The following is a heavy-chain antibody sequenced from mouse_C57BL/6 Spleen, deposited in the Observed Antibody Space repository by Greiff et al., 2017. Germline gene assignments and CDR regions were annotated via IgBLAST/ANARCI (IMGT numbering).Heavy chain of an antibody. CDR3: ATDGYYAYAMYY. CDR1: GYAFSSSW. V-gene: IGHV1-82*01. CDR2: IYPGDGDT. D-gene: IGHD2-3*01. J-gene: IGHJ4*01. Sequence: QVQLKQSGPELVKPGASVKISCKASGYAFSSSWMNWVKQRPGKGLEWIGRIYPGDGDTNYNGKFKGKATLTADKSSSTAYMQLSSLTSEDSAVYFCATDGYYAYAMYYWGQGTSVTVSS.